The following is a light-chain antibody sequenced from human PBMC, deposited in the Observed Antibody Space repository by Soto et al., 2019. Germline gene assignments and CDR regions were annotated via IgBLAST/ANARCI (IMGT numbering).Light chain of an antibody. CDR1: QGISSY. Sequence: IQLTQSPSSLSASVGDRVTITCRASQGISSYFAWYQQKPGKAPKLLIYGASTLEGGVPFRFSGSGSGTDFTLTISSLQPEDFATYYCQQLNTYPFTFGQGTRLEIK. V-gene: IGKV1-9*01. J-gene: IGKJ5*01. CDR3: QQLNTYPFT. CDR2: GAS.